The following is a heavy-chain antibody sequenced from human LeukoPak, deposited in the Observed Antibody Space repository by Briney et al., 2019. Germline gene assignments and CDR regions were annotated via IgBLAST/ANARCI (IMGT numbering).Heavy chain of an antibody. CDR2: ISGSGGST. V-gene: IGHV3-23*01. J-gene: IGHJ4*02. D-gene: IGHD3-10*01. CDR1: GFTFSSYA. CDR3: AKDGEVWSFIDY. Sequence: PGGSLRLSCAASGFTFSSYAMSWVRQAPGKGLEWVSAISGSGGSTYYAASVKGRFTISRDNSKNTLYLQMNSLRAEDTAVYYCAKDGEVWSFIDYWGQGTLVTVSS.